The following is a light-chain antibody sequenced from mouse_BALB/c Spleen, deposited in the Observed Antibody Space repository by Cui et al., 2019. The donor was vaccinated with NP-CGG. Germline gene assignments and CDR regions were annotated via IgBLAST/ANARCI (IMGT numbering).Light chain of an antibody. CDR2: GTN. Sequence: AVVNQDSATTTSPGEIVTLTCRSSTGAVTTSNYANWVQEKPDHLFTGLIGGTNNRAPGVPARFSGSLIGDKAALTITGAQSEDEAIYFCALWYSNHWVFGGGTKLTVL. J-gene: IGLJ1*01. V-gene: IGLV1*01. CDR1: TGAVTTSNY. CDR3: ALWYSNHWV.